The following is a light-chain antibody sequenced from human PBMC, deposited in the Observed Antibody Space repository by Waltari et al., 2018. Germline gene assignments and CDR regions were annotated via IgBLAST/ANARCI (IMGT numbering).Light chain of an antibody. J-gene: IGLJ1*01. Sequence: SVLTQPPSASGTPGQTVTISCSGTNSNIGRNSVFWYKQLPGTAPKLLIYRDDLRPAGVPDRFSGSKSGTSASLAIRWLRPEDEADYYCAAWDDSLRVSYVFGSGTKVTV. CDR2: RDD. CDR1: NSNIGRNS. CDR3: AAWDDSLRVSYV. V-gene: IGLV1-47*01.